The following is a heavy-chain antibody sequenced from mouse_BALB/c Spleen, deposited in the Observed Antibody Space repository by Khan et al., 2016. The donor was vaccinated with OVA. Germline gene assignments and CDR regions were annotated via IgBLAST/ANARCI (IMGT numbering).Heavy chain of an antibody. D-gene: IGHD1-2*01. CDR2: IDPANGNT. V-gene: IGHV14-3*02. CDR1: GFNIKDTY. CDR3: AIHSYGPFDY. J-gene: IGHJ3*01. Sequence: VQLKQSGAELVKPGASVKLSCTASGFNIKDTYMHWVKQRPEQGLEWIGRIDPANGNTKYDPKFQGKATITAETSSNTAYLQLSSLTTEDTADYYGAIHSYGPFDYWGQGTPVTVSA.